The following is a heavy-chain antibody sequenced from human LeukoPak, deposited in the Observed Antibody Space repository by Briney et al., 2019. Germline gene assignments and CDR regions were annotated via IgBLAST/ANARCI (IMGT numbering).Heavy chain of an antibody. D-gene: IGHD3-10*01. Sequence: WASVKVSCKASGYTFTSYHMHWVRQAPGQGLEWMGIINPSGGTTNYAQKFQGRVTITADESTSTAYMELSSLRSEDTAVYYCARGSYYGSGSYPPIYYYYYYMDVWGKGTTVTISS. CDR1: GYTFTSYH. J-gene: IGHJ6*03. CDR3: ARGSYYGSGSYPPIYYYYYYMDV. V-gene: IGHV1-46*01. CDR2: INPSGGTT.